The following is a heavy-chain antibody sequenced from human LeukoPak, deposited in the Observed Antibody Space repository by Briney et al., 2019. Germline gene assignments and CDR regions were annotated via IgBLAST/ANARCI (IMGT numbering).Heavy chain of an antibody. D-gene: IGHD4-17*01. CDR1: GFTFSTYA. CDR2: ISGSGDT. V-gene: IGHV3-23*01. CDR3: AKEYVYGDHYYYYYGMDV. Sequence: PGGSLRLSCAASGFTFSTYAMNWVRQAPGKGLEWVSVISGSGDTSYTDSVKGRFIISRDNSKNTLYLEMNSLRAEDMAVYYCAKEYVYGDHYYYYYGMDVWGQGTTVTVS. J-gene: IGHJ6*02.